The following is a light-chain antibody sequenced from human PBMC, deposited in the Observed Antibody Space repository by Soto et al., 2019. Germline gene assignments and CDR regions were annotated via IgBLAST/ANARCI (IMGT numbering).Light chain of an antibody. V-gene: IGKV3-11*01. CDR1: QSVGSY. CDR3: QQRSNWPRT. J-gene: IGKJ4*01. CDR2: DVS. Sequence: EIVLTQSPATLSLSPGERATLSCRASQSVGSYLAWYQQRPGQAPRLLIYDVSNRATGIPARFSGSGSGTDFTLTISSLEPEDFAVYYCQQRSNWPRTFGGGTKVDIK.